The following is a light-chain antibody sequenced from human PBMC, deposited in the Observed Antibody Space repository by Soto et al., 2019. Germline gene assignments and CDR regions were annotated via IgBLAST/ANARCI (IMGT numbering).Light chain of an antibody. CDR1: HDISNY. J-gene: IGKJ1*01. Sequence: DVQMTQSPSSLSASVGDRVTITCRASHDISNYVAWLQQKPGKAPKRLIYAASSLQSGVPSRFSGSGSGTEFTLTISSLQPEDFATYYCLQHNSYPRTFGQGTKVDIK. CDR2: AAS. CDR3: LQHNSYPRT. V-gene: IGKV1-17*01.